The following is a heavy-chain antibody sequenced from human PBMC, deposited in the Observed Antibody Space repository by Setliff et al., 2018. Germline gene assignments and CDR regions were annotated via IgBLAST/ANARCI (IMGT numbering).Heavy chain of an antibody. CDR1: GASFSGNY. CDR2: MNPSGST. J-gene: IGHJ6*02. CDR3: ARLSWNGLRYYGLDV. V-gene: IGHV4-34*01. D-gene: IGHD3-3*01. Sequence: PSETLSLTCAVYGASFSGNYWSWIRQPPGKGLEWIGEMNPSGSTNYNPSLKSRVTFSVDTSKNQFSLKLTSVTAADTAVYYCARLSWNGLRYYGLDVWGQGTTVTVSS.